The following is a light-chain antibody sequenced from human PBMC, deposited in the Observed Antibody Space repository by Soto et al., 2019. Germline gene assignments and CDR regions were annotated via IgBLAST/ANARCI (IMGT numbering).Light chain of an antibody. CDR3: QQSQITWT. Sequence: DIQMTQSPSSLSASVGDRVTITCRASQSISSYLYWYQQKPGKAPKLLIYSASSLQSDVPPRFSGSGSGTDFTLTISSLQPEDFATYYCQQSQITWTFGQGPKVGIK. J-gene: IGKJ1*01. CDR1: QSISSY. CDR2: SAS. V-gene: IGKV1-39*01.